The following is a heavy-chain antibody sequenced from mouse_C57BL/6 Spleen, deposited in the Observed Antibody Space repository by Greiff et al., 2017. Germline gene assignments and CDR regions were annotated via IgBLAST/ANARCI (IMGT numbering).Heavy chain of an antibody. CDR3: ARSDYYGSSWFAY. CDR2: INPNSGST. J-gene: IGHJ3*01. CDR1: GYTFTSYW. D-gene: IGHD1-1*01. V-gene: IGHV1-64*01. Sequence: QVQLQQPGAELVKPGASVKLSCKASGYTFTSYWMHWVKQRPGQGLEWIGMINPNSGSTNYNEKFKSKATLTVDKSSSTAYMQLSSLTSEDSAVYYSARSDYYGSSWFAYWGQVTLVTVSA.